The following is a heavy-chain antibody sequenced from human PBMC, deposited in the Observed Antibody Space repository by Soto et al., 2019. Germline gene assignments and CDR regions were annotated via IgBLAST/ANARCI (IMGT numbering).Heavy chain of an antibody. J-gene: IGHJ4*02. CDR1: GGSISSYY. CDR3: ARTLPNRQLFDS. CDR2: IYYSGST. D-gene: IGHD1-1*01. Sequence: PSETLSLTCTVSGGSISSYYWSWIRQSPGKGLEWIGYIYYSGSTNYNPSLKSRVTISVDTSKNQFSLRLASVTAADTAVYYCARTLPNRQLFDSWSQGTLVTVSS. V-gene: IGHV4-59*01.